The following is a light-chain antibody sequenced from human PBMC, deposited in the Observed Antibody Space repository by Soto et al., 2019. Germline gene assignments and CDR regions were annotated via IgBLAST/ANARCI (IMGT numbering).Light chain of an antibody. CDR3: SSYISSTTLDVV. Sequence: QSALTQPASVSGSPGQSITISCTGTSSDVGGYNYVSWYQQHPGKAPKLMIYEVSYRPSGVSNRFSGSKSGNTASLTISGLQAEDEADYYCSSYISSTTLDVVFGGGTKLTVL. J-gene: IGLJ2*01. CDR2: EVS. CDR1: SSDVGGYNY. V-gene: IGLV2-14*01.